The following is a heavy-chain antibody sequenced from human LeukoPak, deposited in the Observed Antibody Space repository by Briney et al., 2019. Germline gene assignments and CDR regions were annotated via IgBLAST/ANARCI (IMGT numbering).Heavy chain of an antibody. V-gene: IGHV3-33*06. D-gene: IGHD2-15*01. CDR3: AKDRGGGGSCIDY. J-gene: IGHJ4*02. CDR2: IWYDGSNK. Sequence: GGSLRLSCAASGFTFSNAWMSWVRQAPGKGLEWVAVIWYDGSNKYYADSVKGRFTISRDNSKNTQYLQMNSLRAEDTAVYYCAKDRGGGGSCIDYWGQGTLVTVSS. CDR1: GFTFSNAW.